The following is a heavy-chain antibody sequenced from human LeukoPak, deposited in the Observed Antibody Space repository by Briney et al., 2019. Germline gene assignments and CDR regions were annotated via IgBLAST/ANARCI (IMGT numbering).Heavy chain of an antibody. D-gene: IGHD2/OR15-2a*01. CDR1: GNYW. V-gene: IGHV3-74*01. J-gene: IGHJ4*02. CDR2: INSDGSWT. CDR3: VSFYETY. Sequence: GGSLRLSCAASGNYWMHWVRQAPGKGLVWVSHINSDGSWTSYADSVKGRFTISKDNAKNTVHLQMNSLRAEDTAVYYCVSFYETYWGRGTLVTVSS.